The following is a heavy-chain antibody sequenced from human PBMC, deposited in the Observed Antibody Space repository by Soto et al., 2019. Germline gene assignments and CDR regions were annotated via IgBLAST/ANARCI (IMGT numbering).Heavy chain of an antibody. CDR3: ARLETTVTNPFYWFDP. CDR1: GGSISSSSYY. V-gene: IGHV4-39*01. CDR2: IYYSGST. Sequence: SETLSLTCTVSGGSISSSSYYWGWIRQPPGKGLEWIGSIYYSGSTYYNPSLKSRVTISVDTSKNQFSLKLSSVTAADTAVYYCARLETTVTNPFYWFDPWGQGTLVTVSS. J-gene: IGHJ5*02. D-gene: IGHD4-4*01.